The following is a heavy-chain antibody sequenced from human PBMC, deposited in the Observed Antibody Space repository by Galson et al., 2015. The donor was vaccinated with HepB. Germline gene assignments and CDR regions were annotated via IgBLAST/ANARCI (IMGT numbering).Heavy chain of an antibody. CDR2: INAGNGNT. V-gene: IGHV1-3*01. CDR3: AAYSSDWYSFDY. D-gene: IGHD6-19*01. Sequence: SVKVSCKASGYTFTSYAMHWVRQAPGQRLEWMGWINAGNGNTKYSQKFQGRVTITRDTSASTAYMELSSLRSEDTAVYYCAAYSSDWYSFDYWGQGTLVTVSS. CDR1: GYTFTSYA. J-gene: IGHJ4*02.